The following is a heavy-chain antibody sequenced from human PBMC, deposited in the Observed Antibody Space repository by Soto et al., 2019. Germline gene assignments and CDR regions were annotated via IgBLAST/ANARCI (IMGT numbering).Heavy chain of an antibody. CDR2: MNPNSGNT. CDR3: ARGTIFGVVITPEYYYYGMDV. CDR1: GYTFTSYD. J-gene: IGHJ6*02. Sequence: ASVKVSCKASGYTFTSYDINWVRRATGQGLEWMGWMNPNSGNTGYAQKFQGRVTMTTNASISTAYMELSSLRSEDTAVYYCARGTIFGVVITPEYYYYGMDVWGQGTTVTVSS. D-gene: IGHD3-3*01. V-gene: IGHV1-8*01.